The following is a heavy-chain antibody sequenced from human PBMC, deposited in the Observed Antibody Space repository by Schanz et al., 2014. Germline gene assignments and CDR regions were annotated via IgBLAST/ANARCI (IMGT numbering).Heavy chain of an antibody. Sequence: EVQLVESGGGLVQPGKSLRLSCAASGFTFDKYAMSWVRQAPGKGLEWVSSISSGGGSTYYADSVKGRFTISRDNSKNTLYLQMNSLRAEDTAVYYCAKDRSWDYDSSGYFDYWGQGTLVTVSS. CDR1: GFTFDKYA. CDR3: AKDRSWDYDSSGYFDY. V-gene: IGHV3-23*04. D-gene: IGHD3-22*01. J-gene: IGHJ4*02. CDR2: ISSGGGST.